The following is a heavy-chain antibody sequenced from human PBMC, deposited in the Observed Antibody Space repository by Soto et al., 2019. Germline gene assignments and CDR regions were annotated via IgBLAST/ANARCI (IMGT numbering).Heavy chain of an antibody. CDR2: IIPIYGTA. CDR1: GGTFSSYA. J-gene: IGHJ6*02. D-gene: IGHD3-10*01. Sequence: QVQLVQSGAEVKKPGSSVKVSCKASGGTFSSYAISWVRQAPGQGLEWMGGIIPIYGTANYDQKFQGRVTIAYDESLSTGYMELRCLSSVDTAVYYFARAPAGYYGSGGYYGMDVWGQGTTVTVSS. CDR3: ARAPAGYYGSGGYYGMDV. V-gene: IGHV1-69*01.